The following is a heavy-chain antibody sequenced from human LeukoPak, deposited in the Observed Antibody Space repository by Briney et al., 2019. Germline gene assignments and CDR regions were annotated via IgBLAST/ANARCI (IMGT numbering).Heavy chain of an antibody. Sequence: ASETLSLTCTVSGGSISSYYWSWIRQPAGKGLEWIGRIYTSGSTNYNPSLKSRVTMSVDTSKNQFSLKLSSVTAADTAVYYCARNCGGGSASCPERYWGQGTLVTVSS. J-gene: IGHJ4*02. CDR2: IYTSGST. CDR3: ARNCGGGSASCPERY. V-gene: IGHV4-4*07. D-gene: IGHD2-2*01. CDR1: GGSISSYY.